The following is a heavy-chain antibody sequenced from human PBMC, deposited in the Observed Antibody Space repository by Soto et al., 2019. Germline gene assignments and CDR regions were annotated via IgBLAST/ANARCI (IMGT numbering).Heavy chain of an antibody. D-gene: IGHD6-13*01. V-gene: IGHV3-21*01. J-gene: IGHJ4*02. CDR1: GFTFSSYS. Sequence: GGSLRLSCAASGFTFSSYSMNWVRQAPGKGLEWVSSISSSSSYIYYADSVKGRFTISRDNAKNSLYLQMNSLRAEDTAVYYCASRMDSSSWDPFDYWGRGTLVTVSS. CDR3: ASRMDSSSWDPFDY. CDR2: ISSSSSYI.